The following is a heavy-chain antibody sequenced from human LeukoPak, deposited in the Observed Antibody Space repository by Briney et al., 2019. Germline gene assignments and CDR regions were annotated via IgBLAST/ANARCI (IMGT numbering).Heavy chain of an antibody. D-gene: IGHD3-22*01. CDR3: VREAATYYYDSSDYYRQTELFDV. CDR2: VYYSGRT. Sequence: SETLSLTRTVSGVSVRSDTYYGSWLRQPPGKGLEWIGYVYYSGRTSYTPSLKSRVTISVDTSKNKFSLKLNSVIAADTAVYYCVREAATYYYDSSDYYRQTELFDVWGQGTMVTVSS. CDR1: GVSVRSDTYY. V-gene: IGHV4-61*01. J-gene: IGHJ3*01.